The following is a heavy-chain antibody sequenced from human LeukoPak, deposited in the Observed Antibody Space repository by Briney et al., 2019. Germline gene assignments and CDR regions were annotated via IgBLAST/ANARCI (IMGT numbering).Heavy chain of an antibody. Sequence: SETLSLTCTVSGGSISSSSYYWGWIRQPPGKGLEWIGSIYYSGSTYYNPSLKSRVTISVDTSKNQFSLKLSSVTAADTAVYYCARRTGRWFDPWGQGTLVTVSS. J-gene: IGHJ5*02. CDR2: IYYSGST. V-gene: IGHV4-39*01. CDR3: ARRTGRWFDP. CDR1: GGSISSSSYY. D-gene: IGHD1-14*01.